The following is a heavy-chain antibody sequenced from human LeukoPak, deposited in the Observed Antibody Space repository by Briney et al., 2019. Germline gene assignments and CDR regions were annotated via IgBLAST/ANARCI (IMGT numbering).Heavy chain of an antibody. D-gene: IGHD3-22*01. CDR2: IYYSGST. CDR3: ARSRGGYYYDSSGYYCAAFDI. Sequence: PSETLSLTCTVSGGSISSYYWSWIRQPPGKGLEWIGYIYYSGSTNYNPSLKSRVTISVDTSKNQFSLKLSSVTAADTAVYYCARSRGGYYYDSSGYYCAAFDIWGQGTMVTVSS. CDR1: GGSISSYY. V-gene: IGHV4-59*08. J-gene: IGHJ3*02.